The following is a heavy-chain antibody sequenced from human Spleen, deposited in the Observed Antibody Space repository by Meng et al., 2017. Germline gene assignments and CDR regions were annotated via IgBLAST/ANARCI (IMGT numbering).Heavy chain of an antibody. CDR3: ARCVSGYYGYSDL. V-gene: IGHV3-74*01. CDR1: VFSLTNYW. J-gene: IGHJ2*01. D-gene: IGHD3-22*01. Sequence: QLVDSGREVLQAVRYIRRASAASVFSLTNYWMYCVRQALGKGLVWVARIKSDGSINRPSDSVQCPITISKDNANSTLYLQMNSLRDEDTDVYYCARCVSGYYGYSDLWGRGTLVTVSS. CDR2: IKSDGSIN.